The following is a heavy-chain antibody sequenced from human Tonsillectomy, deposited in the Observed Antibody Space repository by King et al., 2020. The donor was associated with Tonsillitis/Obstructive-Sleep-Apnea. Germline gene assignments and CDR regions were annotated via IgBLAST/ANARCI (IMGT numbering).Heavy chain of an antibody. D-gene: IGHD3-10*01. V-gene: IGHV7-4-1*02. Sequence: VQLVESGSELKKPGASVKVSCKASGYTFTSNAMNWVRQAPGQGLEWMGWINTDTGNPTYAQGFTGRFVFSLDTSGSTAYLQISSLKAEETAMYYCARGWFRDVFDVWGQGTVVTVSS. CDR1: GYTFTSNA. CDR3: ARGWFRDVFDV. CDR2: INTDTGNP. J-gene: IGHJ3*01.